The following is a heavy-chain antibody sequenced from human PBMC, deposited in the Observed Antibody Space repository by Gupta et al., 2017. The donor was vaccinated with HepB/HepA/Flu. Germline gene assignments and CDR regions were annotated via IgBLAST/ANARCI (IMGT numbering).Heavy chain of an antibody. CDR2: INPNSGGT. Sequence: VSCKASGYTFTGYYMHWVRQAPGQGLEWMGWINPNSGGTNYAQKFQGWVTMTRDTSISTAYMELSRLRSDDTAVYYCARMRGYCSGGSCYHSHYYYGMDVWGQGTTVTVSS. V-gene: IGHV1-2*04. CDR3: ARMRGYCSGGSCYHSHYYYGMDV. J-gene: IGHJ6*02. D-gene: IGHD2-15*01. CDR1: GYTFTGYY.